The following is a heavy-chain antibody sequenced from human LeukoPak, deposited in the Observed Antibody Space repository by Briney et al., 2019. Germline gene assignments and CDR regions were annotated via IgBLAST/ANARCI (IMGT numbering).Heavy chain of an antibody. D-gene: IGHD6-19*01. J-gene: IGHJ6*03. V-gene: IGHV3-21*01. Sequence: GGSLRLFCAASGFTFSSYRMNWVRQAPGKGLEWVSSISSSSSYIYYADSVKGRFTISRDNAKNSLYLQMNSLRAEDTAVYYCARGAGPYYYHYMDVWGKGTTVTVSS. CDR1: GFTFSSYR. CDR3: ARGAGPYYYHYMDV. CDR2: ISSSSSYI.